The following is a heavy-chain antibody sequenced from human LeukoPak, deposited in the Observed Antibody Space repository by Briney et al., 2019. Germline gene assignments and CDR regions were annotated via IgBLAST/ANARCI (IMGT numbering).Heavy chain of an antibody. CDR1: GFTFSSYA. CDR3: ARDLEDYNNYGEMAI. CDR2: ISTSSSYK. Sequence: GGSLRLSCAASGFTFSSYAMHWVRQAPGKGLEWVSTISTSSSYKYYADSVKGRFTISRDNAKNSLYLQMNSLRAEDTAIYYCARDLEDYNNYGEMAIWGQGALVTVSS. J-gene: IGHJ4*02. D-gene: IGHD4-11*01. V-gene: IGHV3-21*01.